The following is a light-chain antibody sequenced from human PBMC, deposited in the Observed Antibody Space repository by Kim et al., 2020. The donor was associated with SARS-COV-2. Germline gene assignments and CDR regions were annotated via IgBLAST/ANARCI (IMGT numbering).Light chain of an antibody. CDR3: YTRHSSGNHLV. J-gene: IGLJ3*02. CDR2: CNK. Sequence: GQKVRITCYEEGIRSNYSSWYQQKQGQAPVVVIYCNKNRPSGSPERLSGCSSGKTASLTTTGGQAEDEADYYCYTRHSSGNHLVFGGGTQLTVL. V-gene: IGLV3-19*01. CDR1: GIRSNY.